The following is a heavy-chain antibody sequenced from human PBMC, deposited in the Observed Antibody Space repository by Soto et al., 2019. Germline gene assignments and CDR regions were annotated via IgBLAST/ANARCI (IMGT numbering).Heavy chain of an antibody. Sequence: QVQLVQSGAEVKKPGASVKVSCKASGYTFTSYAMHWVRQAPGQRLEWRGWINAGNGNTKYSQKFQGRVTITSDTSGSTAYMELSSLRSEEPAVDYCARDDYYEPLGMDVWGQGTTVTVSS. D-gene: IGHD3-22*01. J-gene: IGHJ6*02. CDR1: GYTFTSYA. CDR2: INAGNGNT. CDR3: ARDDYYEPLGMDV. V-gene: IGHV1-3*01.